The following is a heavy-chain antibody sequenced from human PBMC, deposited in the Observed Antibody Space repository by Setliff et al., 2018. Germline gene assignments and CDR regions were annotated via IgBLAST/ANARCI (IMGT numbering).Heavy chain of an antibody. V-gene: IGHV3-7*01. CDR1: GFTFSSYW. Sequence: QSGGSLRLSCAASGFTFSSYWMSWVRQAPGKGLEWVANIKRDGREIYYVDSVKGRFTISRDNAKNSLYLQMNSLRAEDTAVYYCVCEYTSGWYVFDRWGQGTLVTVSS. CDR3: VCEYTSGWYVFDR. CDR2: IKRDGREI. D-gene: IGHD6-19*01. J-gene: IGHJ4*02.